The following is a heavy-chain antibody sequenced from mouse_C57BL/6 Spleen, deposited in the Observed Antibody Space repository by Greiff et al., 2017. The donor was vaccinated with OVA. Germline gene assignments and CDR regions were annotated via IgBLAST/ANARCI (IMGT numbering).Heavy chain of an antibody. CDR2: INPGSGGT. D-gene: IGHD4-1*01. J-gene: IGHJ2*01. CDR1: GYAFTNYL. V-gene: IGHV1-54*01. CDR3: ARSDYRRNWDFDY. Sequence: QVQLQQSGAELVRPRTSVKVSCKASGYAFTNYLIEWVKQRPGQGLEWIGVINPGSGGTNYNEKFKGKATLTADKSSSTAYMQLSSLTSEDSAVYFCARSDYRRNWDFDYWGQGTTLTVSS.